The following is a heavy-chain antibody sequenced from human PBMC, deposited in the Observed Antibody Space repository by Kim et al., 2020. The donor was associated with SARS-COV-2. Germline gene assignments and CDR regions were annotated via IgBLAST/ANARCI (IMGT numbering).Heavy chain of an antibody. Sequence: SETLSLTCAVYGGSFSGYYWSWIRQPPGKGLEWIGEINHSGSTNYNPSLKSRVTISVDTSKNQFSLKLSSVTAADTAVYYCARGDGYGPITYFDYWGQGTLVTVSS. CDR2: INHSGST. D-gene: IGHD5-12*01. J-gene: IGHJ4*02. CDR3: ARGDGYGPITYFDY. CDR1: GGSFSGYY. V-gene: IGHV4-34*01.